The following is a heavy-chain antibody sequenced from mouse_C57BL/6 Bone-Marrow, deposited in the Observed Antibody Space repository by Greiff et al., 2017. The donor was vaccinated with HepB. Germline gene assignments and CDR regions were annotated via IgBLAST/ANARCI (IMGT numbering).Heavy chain of an antibody. V-gene: IGHV1-59*01. J-gene: IGHJ1*03. CDR2: IDPSDSYT. CDR1: GYTFTSYW. D-gene: IGHD1-1*01. Sequence: QVHVKQSGAELVRPGTSVKLSCKASGYTFTSYWMHWVKQRPGQGLEWIGVIDPSDSYTNYNQKFKGKATLTVDTSSSPAYMQLSSLTSEDSAVYYCARGTTVVATRYFDVWGTGTTVTVSS. CDR3: ARGTTVVATRYFDV.